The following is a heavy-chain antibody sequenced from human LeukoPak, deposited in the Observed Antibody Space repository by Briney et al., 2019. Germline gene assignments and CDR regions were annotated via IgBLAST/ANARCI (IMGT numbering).Heavy chain of an antibody. V-gene: IGHV1-2*02. CDR1: GYTFTGYY. D-gene: IGHD5-18*01. CDR2: INPNSGGT. J-gene: IGHJ4*02. Sequence: ASVEVSCKASGYTFTGYYMHWVRQAPGQGLEWMGWINPNSGGTNYAQKFQGRVTMTRDTPISTAYMELSRLRSDDTAVYYCASRYSYGYDFDYWGQGTLVTVSS. CDR3: ASRYSYGYDFDY.